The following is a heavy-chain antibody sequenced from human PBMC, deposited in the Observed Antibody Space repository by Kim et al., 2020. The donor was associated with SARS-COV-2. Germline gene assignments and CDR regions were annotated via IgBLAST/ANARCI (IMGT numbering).Heavy chain of an antibody. CDR3: ARGGWGSDFDY. Sequence: GGSLRLSYEASGFSFSFFSMNWVRQAPGKGLEWVSLISSSSSYRHYADSVKGRFTISRDNAKNSLSLQMNSLRAEDTAVYYCARGGWGSDFDYWGQGILVTVSS. V-gene: IGHV3-21*01. J-gene: IGHJ4*02. D-gene: IGHD6-19*01. CDR1: GFSFSFFS. CDR2: ISSSSSYR.